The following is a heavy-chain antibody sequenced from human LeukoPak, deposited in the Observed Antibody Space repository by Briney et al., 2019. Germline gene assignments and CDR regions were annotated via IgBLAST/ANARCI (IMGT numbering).Heavy chain of an antibody. CDR2: ISGSGGST. V-gene: IGHV3-23*01. CDR1: GFTYSIYA. J-gene: IGHJ4*02. Sequence: HPGGSLRLSCAASGFTYSIYAMTWVRQAPGKGLEWVSAISGSGGSTYYADSVKGRFTISRDNAKNSLYLQMNSLRAEDTAVYYCARDQYDILTGYFHPYFDYWGQGTLVTVSS. D-gene: IGHD3-9*01. CDR3: ARDQYDILTGYFHPYFDY.